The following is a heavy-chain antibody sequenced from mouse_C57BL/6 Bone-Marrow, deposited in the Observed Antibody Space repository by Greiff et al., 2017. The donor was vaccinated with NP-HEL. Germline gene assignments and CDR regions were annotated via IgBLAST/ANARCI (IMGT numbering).Heavy chain of an antibody. J-gene: IGHJ3*01. V-gene: IGHV1-53*01. D-gene: IGHD2-2*01. CDR1: GYTFTSYC. CDR3: EGYGYWFAY. CDR2: IIPSNGGT. Sequence: QVQLQQPGTGLVKPGASVNLSCKASGYTFTSYCMHWVKQRPGQGLVWFGNIIPSNGGTNSNEKFTSKATLTVDKSSSPAYMQLSSLTTEESEVDYCEGYGYWFAYWGKGTLVTVAA.